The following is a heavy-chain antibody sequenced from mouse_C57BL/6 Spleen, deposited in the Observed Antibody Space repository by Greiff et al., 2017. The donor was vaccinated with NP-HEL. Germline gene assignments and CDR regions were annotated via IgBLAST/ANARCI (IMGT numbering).Heavy chain of an antibody. J-gene: IGHJ4*01. V-gene: IGHV1-69*01. CDR2: IDPSDSYT. CDR1: GYTFTSYW. D-gene: IGHD3-2*02. Sequence: QVQLQQPGAELVMPGASVKLSCKASGYTFTSYWMHWVKKRPGQGLEWIGEIDPSDSYTNYKQQFKGKSTLTVDKSSSTAYMQLSSLTSEDSAVYYCARKGSSGPYAMDYWGQGTSVTVSS. CDR3: ARKGSSGPYAMDY.